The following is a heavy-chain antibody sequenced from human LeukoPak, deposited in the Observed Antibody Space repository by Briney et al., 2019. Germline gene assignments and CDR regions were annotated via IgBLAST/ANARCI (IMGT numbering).Heavy chain of an antibody. CDR1: GGSISSSSYY. CDR2: IYYSGST. D-gene: IGHD6-19*01. J-gene: IGHJ4*02. V-gene: IGHV4-39*07. CDR3: ARPRAPKIAVAGGWVY. Sequence: SETLSLTCTVSGGSISSSSYYWAWIRQPPGKGLEWIGSIYYSGSTYYNPSLKSRVTISVDTSKNQFSLKLSSVTAADTAVYYCARPRAPKIAVAGGWVYWGQGTLVTVSS.